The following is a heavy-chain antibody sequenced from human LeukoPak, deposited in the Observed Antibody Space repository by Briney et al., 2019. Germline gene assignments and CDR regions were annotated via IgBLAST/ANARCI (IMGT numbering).Heavy chain of an antibody. CDR2: SRHKAKRYST. Sequence: GGSLRLSCAASEFTLSDHYMDWVRQAPGKGLEWVGRSRHKAKRYSTEYAASVKGRFTISRDDSKNSLYLQMNSLKTEDTAVYYCATPQQWLYYFDYWGQGTLVTVSS. J-gene: IGHJ4*02. D-gene: IGHD6-19*01. CDR3: ATPQQWLYYFDY. V-gene: IGHV3-72*01. CDR1: EFTLSDHY.